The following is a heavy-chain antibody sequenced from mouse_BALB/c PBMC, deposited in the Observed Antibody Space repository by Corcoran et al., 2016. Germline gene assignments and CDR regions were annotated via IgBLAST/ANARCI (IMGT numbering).Heavy chain of an antibody. D-gene: IGHD3-1*01. CDR2: INTYTGEP. CDR1: GYTFTNYG. V-gene: IGHV9-3-1*01. J-gene: IGHJ4*01. CDR3: ARSGGYYAMDY. Sequence: QIQLVQSGPELKKPGETVKISCKASGYTFTNYGMNWVKQAPGKGLKWMGWINTYTGEPTYADAFKGRFAFSLETSASTAYLQINNLKNEDTATYFCARSGGYYAMDYWGQGTSVTVSS.